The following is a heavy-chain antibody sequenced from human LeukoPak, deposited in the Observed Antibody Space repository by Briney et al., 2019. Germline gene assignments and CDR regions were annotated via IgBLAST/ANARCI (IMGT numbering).Heavy chain of an antibody. CDR1: GFTFSNYA. CDR3: ARDMYGYDNFDY. CDR2: IRGGGDTK. D-gene: IGHD5-12*01. J-gene: IGHJ4*02. V-gene: IGHV3-23*01. Sequence: GGSLRLSCTASGFTFSNYAMTWVRQAPGKGLEWVASIRGGGDTKYYADSVKGRFTISRDNSKNTLFLQMNSLRAEDTAVYYCARDMYGYDNFDYWGQGTLVTVSS.